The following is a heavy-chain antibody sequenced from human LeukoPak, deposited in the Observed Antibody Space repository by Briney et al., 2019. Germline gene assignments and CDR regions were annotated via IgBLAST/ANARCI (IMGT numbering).Heavy chain of an antibody. J-gene: IGHJ4*02. D-gene: IGHD3-10*01. CDR3: AKDLLSGSGSYSGGVFYY. CDR2: ISGSAGSA. Sequence: PGGSLRLSCEASGFTFSSHAMSWVRQAPGKGLEWVSGISGSAGSAVYADSVKGRLTISRDNSKNTLNLQMNSLRADDTAVYYCAKDLLSGSGSYSGGVFYYWGQGTLVTVSS. V-gene: IGHV3-23*01. CDR1: GFTFSSHA.